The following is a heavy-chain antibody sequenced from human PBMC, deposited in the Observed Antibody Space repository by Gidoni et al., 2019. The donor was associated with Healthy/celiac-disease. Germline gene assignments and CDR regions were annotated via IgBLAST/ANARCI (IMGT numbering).Heavy chain of an antibody. D-gene: IGHD3-3*01. CDR2: INPNSGGT. V-gene: IGHV1-2*04. CDR1: GYTFTGYY. Sequence: QVQLVQSGAEVKKPGASVKVSCKASGYTFTGYYMHWVRQAPGQGLEWMGWINPNSGGTNYAQKFQGWVTMTRDTSISTAYMELSRLRSDDTAVYYCARGNVLRFLEWPSSYYYYYYGMDVWGQGTTVTVSS. J-gene: IGHJ6*02. CDR3: ARGNVLRFLEWPSSYYYYYYGMDV.